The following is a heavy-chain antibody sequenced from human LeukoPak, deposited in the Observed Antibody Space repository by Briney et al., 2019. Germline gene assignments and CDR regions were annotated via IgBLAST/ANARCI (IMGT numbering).Heavy chain of an antibody. CDR3: ARHYNYYDSSGYRYYYYYVDV. Sequence: GESLKISRMGSGYSFTSYWIGWVRQMPGKGLEWMGIIYPGDSDTRYSPSFQGQVTISADKSISTAYLQWSSLKASDTAMYYCARHYNYYDSSGYRYYYYYVDVWGKGTTVTVSS. CDR2: IYPGDSDT. D-gene: IGHD3-22*01. V-gene: IGHV5-51*01. CDR1: GYSFTSYW. J-gene: IGHJ6*03.